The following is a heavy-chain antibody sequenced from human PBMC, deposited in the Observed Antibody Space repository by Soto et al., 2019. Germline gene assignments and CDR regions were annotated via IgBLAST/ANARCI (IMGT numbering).Heavy chain of an antibody. J-gene: IGHJ4*01. V-gene: IGHV3-15*07. D-gene: IGHD3-22*01. CDR1: GFTFSNAW. Sequence: SLRLSCAASGFTFSNAWINWVRQAPGKGLEWVGRIKSKTDGGTTDYAAPVKGRFAISRDDSKNMVYLEMNSLKTEDTAVYYCTTDSYITMIVVRIDYWGHGTLVTVSS. CDR3: TTDSYITMIVVRIDY. CDR2: IKSKTDGGTT.